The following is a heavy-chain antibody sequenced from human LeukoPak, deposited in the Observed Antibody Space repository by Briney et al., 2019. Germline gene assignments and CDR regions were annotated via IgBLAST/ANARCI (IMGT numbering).Heavy chain of an antibody. D-gene: IGHD6-13*01. V-gene: IGHV3-23*01. CDR2: ISGSGGST. Sequence: GGSLRLSCAASGFTFSSYAMTWVRQAPGKGLEWVSVISGSGGSTYYADSVKGRFTISRDNAKNSLYLQMNSLRAEDTAVYYCARDRVWTVLYWGQGTLVTVSS. CDR3: ARDRVWTVLY. CDR1: GFTFSSYA. J-gene: IGHJ4*02.